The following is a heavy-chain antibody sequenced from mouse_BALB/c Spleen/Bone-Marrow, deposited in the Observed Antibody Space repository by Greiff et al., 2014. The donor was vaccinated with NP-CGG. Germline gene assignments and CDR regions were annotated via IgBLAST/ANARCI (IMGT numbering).Heavy chain of an antibody. V-gene: IGHV1S81*02. J-gene: IGHJ4*01. CDR1: GYTFTSYY. CDR3: TRSRRAMDH. D-gene: IGHD2-12*01. CDR2: INPSNGGT. Sequence: VQLQQSGAELVKPGASVKLSCKASGYTFTSYYMCWVKQRPGQGLEWIEEINPSNGGTNFNEKFKSKATLTVDKSSSTAYMSLSSLTSEDSAVYYCTRSRRAMDHWGQGTSVTVSS.